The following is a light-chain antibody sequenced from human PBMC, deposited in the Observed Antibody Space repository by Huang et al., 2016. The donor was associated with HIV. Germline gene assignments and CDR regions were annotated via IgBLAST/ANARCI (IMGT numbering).Light chain of an antibody. J-gene: IGKJ1*01. CDR2: WAS. CDR3: QQYYSIPG. V-gene: IGKV4-1*01. Sequence: DIVMTQSPDSLAVSLGEMATISCVSSQSVLSPSNNRNHLAWYQQKPRQPPKLLIDWASTREAGVPDRFRGRGSSTDFSLTIDNLQAEDVALYFCQQYYSIPGFGQGTYVEV. CDR1: QSVLSPSNNRNH.